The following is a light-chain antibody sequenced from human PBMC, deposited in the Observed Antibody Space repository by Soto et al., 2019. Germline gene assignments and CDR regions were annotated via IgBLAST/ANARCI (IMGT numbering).Light chain of an antibody. CDR3: QQYQSDTWT. CDR2: GAS. Sequence: EIVMTQSPATLSLSPGERATLSCRASQTIDNTLAWYQRKPGQAPRLLFYGASTRATGIPARFSGSGSATEFTLTISDLQPDDFATYYCQQYQSDTWTFGQGTMVDIK. J-gene: IGKJ1*01. CDR1: QTIDNT. V-gene: IGKV3-15*01.